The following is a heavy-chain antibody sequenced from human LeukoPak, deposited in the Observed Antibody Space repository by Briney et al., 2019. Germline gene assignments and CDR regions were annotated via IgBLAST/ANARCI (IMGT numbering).Heavy chain of an antibody. CDR2: IKQDGSEK. J-gene: IGHJ4*02. CDR1: GFTFSSYW. D-gene: IGHD2-2*02. CDR3: ARAGAAAIREWLQFDY. V-gene: IGHV3-7*01. Sequence: PGGSLRLSCAASGFTFSSYWMSWVRQAPGKGLEWVANIKQDGSEKYYVDSVKGRFTISRDNAKNSLYLQMSSLRAEDTAVYYCARAGAAAIREWLQFDYWGQGTLVTVSS.